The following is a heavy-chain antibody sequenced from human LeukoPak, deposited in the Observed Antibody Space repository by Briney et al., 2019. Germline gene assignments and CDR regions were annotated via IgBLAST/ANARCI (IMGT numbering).Heavy chain of an antibody. CDR2: ISGSGGST. CDR3: AKAGGYNWNYYFDY. D-gene: IGHD1-7*01. J-gene: IGHJ4*02. Sequence: GGSLRLSCAASGFTFSSYAMSWVRQAPGKGLEWVSAISGSGGSTYYADSVEGRFTISRDNSKNTLYLQMNSLRAEDTAVYYCAKAGGYNWNYYFDYWGQGTLVTVSS. V-gene: IGHV3-23*01. CDR1: GFTFSSYA.